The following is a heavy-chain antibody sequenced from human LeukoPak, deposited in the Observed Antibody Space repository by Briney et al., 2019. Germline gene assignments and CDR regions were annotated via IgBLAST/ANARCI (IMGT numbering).Heavy chain of an antibody. V-gene: IGHV5-51*01. CDR2: TYPGNSET. J-gene: IGHJ6*03. Sequence: GGSLKISWKASGSRFTNYWIDWVRQMPGKGLEGMVTTYPGNSETRHSPSFQCQVTISADKSISPAYLQWSSLKASDTAMYYCARHVFTAGRGGGYYHYMDVWGKGTTVTVSS. CDR3: ARHVFTAGRGGGYYHYMDV. CDR1: GSRFTNYW. D-gene: IGHD1-1*01.